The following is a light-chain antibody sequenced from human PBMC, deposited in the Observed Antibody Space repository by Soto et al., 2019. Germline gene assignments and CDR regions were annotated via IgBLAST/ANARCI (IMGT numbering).Light chain of an antibody. J-gene: IGLJ3*02. Sequence: QLVLNQPPSASGTPGQRGTVSCSGCSSNIGTNTVIWYQQLPGAAPKLLIYSDNQRPSGIPDRYSGSKSGTSASLANSGLQSEDEADYYCAAWDVSLVVFGGGTKLTVL. CDR2: SDN. V-gene: IGLV1-44*01. CDR1: SSNIGTNT. CDR3: AAWDVSLVV.